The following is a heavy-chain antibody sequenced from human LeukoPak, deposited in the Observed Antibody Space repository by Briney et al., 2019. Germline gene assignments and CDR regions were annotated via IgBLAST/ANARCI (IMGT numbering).Heavy chain of an antibody. CDR2: IGSNISTI. Sequence: GGSLRLSCVASGFTFSSYSMNWVRQAPGKGLEWVSYIGSNISTIYYADSVKGRFTISRDNAKNSLCLQMNSLRAEDTAVYYCARAFYYYDSDYWGQGTLVTVSS. CDR1: GFTFSSYS. V-gene: IGHV3-48*04. CDR3: ARAFYYYDSDY. J-gene: IGHJ4*02. D-gene: IGHD3-22*01.